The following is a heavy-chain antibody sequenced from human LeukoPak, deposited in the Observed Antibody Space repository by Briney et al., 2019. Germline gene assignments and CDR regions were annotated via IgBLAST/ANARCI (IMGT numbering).Heavy chain of an antibody. CDR3: ARDRGLGELHFDY. V-gene: IGHV4-38-2*02. CDR1: GYSISSGYY. Sequence: SETLSLTCTVSGYSISSGYYWGWIRPPPGKGLEWIGSIYHSGSTYYNPSLKSRVTISVDTSKNQFSLKLSSVTAADTAVYYCARDRGLGELHFDYWGQGTLVTVSS. J-gene: IGHJ4*02. D-gene: IGHD1-26*01. CDR2: IYHSGST.